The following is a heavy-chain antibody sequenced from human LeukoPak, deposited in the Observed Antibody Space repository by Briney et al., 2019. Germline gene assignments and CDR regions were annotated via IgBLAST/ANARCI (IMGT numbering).Heavy chain of an antibody. J-gene: IGHJ4*02. CDR1: GFTFDDYG. CDR2: INWNGGST. D-gene: IGHD3-22*01. CDR3: ARIVSGYMIVAYYFDF. Sequence: GGSLRLSCAASGFTFDDYGMSWVRQAPGKGLEWVSGINWNGGSTGYADSVKGRFTISRDNAKNSLYLQMNSLRAEDTSLYYCARIVSGYMIVAYYFDFWGQGTLVTVSS. V-gene: IGHV3-20*04.